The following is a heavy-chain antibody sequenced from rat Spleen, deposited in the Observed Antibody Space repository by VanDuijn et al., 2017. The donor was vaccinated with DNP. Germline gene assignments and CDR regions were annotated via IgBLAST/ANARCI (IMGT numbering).Heavy chain of an antibody. J-gene: IGHJ2*01. CDR3: ARQRWYYSGEGMDY. Sequence: EVRLVESGGGLVQPGGSLKLSCVASGFSFSDYDMAWFRQAPTKGLEWVTAINSDGVVTYYRDSMKGRFTISRDNAKSTLYLQMDSLRSDDTATYYCARQRWYYSGEGMDYWGQGVMVTVSS. V-gene: IGHV5-25*01. D-gene: IGHD1-1*01. CDR1: GFSFSDYD. CDR2: INSDGVVT.